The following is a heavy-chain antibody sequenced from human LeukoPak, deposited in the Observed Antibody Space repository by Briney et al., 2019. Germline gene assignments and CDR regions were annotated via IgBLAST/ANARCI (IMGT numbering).Heavy chain of an antibody. J-gene: IGHJ3*02. Sequence: GGSLRLSCAASGFTFSSYSMNWVRQAPGKGLEWVSSISSSSSYIYYADSVKGRFTISRDNAKNSLYLQMNSLRAEDTAVYYCARALSGSYHDAFDIWGQGTMVTVPS. CDR1: GFTFSSYS. CDR2: ISSSSSYI. V-gene: IGHV3-21*01. CDR3: ARALSGSYHDAFDI. D-gene: IGHD1-26*01.